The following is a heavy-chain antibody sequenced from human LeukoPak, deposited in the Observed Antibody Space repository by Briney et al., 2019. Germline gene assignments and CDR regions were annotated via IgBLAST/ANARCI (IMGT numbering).Heavy chain of an antibody. CDR1: GGSFSSGSYY. CDR3: ATQPPYYGANWFDP. CDR2: IYTSGST. D-gene: IGHD4-17*01. V-gene: IGHV4-61*02. Sequence: SQTLSLTCTVSGGSFSSGSYYWSWIRQPAGKGLEWIGRIYTSGSTNYNPSLKSRVTISVDTSKNQFSLKLSSETAADTAVYYCATQPPYYGANWFDPWGQGTMVTVSS. J-gene: IGHJ5*02.